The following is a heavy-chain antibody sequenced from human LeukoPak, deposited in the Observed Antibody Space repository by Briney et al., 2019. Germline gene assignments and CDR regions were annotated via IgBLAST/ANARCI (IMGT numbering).Heavy chain of an antibody. CDR1: GFTFSSYW. D-gene: IGHD3-10*01. Sequence: GGSLRLSCAASGFTFSSYWMSWVRQAPGKGLEWVANIKQDGREKYYVDSVKGRFTISRDNAKNSLYLQMNSLRAEDTAVYYCARITMVRGVIMDYWGQGTLVTVSS. V-gene: IGHV3-7*03. CDR3: ARITMVRGVIMDY. CDR2: IKQDGREK. J-gene: IGHJ4*02.